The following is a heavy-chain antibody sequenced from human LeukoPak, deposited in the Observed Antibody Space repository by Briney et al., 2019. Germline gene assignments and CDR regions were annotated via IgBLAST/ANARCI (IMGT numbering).Heavy chain of an antibody. Sequence: GRSLRLSCAASGFTFSSYAMHWVRQAPGKGLEWVAVISYDGSNKYYADSVKGRFTISRDNSKNTLYLQMNSLRAEDTAVYYCARWAPQYYFDYWGQGVLVTVSS. CDR2: ISYDGSNK. V-gene: IGHV3-30-3*01. CDR1: GFTFSSYA. CDR3: ARWAPQYYFDY. J-gene: IGHJ4*02.